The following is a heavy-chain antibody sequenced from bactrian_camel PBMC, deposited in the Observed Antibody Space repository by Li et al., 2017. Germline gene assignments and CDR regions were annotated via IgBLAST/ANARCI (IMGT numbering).Heavy chain of an antibody. CDR3: ATYSSLWTHDY. D-gene: IGHD1*01. CDR1: GNTYPAYC. J-gene: IGHJ4*01. CDR2: IDVDGTP. V-gene: IGHV3S53*01. Sequence: HVQLVESGGGSVTSGGSLRLSCAASGNTYPAYCMGWLRQAPGKEREGVAHIDVDGTPAYKESVKGRFTISRDDAKNTVYLQLNSLKTEDMAMYYCATYSSLWTHDYWGQGTQVTVS.